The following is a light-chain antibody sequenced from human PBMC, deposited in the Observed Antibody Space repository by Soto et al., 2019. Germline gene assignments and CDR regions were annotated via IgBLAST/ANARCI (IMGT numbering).Light chain of an antibody. J-gene: IGKJ5*01. CDR3: QQSGHGPIT. CDR2: DAS. Sequence: ENVLPQSPATLSLSTQESAPLSCRASQSVSSYLDCYQQKPCQAPRLLIYDASDWATGIPARFSGSGSGPGFVLTIHRREPEDFAVYYCQQSGHGPITFSQGKRLDI. V-gene: IGKV3-11*01. CDR1: QSVSSY.